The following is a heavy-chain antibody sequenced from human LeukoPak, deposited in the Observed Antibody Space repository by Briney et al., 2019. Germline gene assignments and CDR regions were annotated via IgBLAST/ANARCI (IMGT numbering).Heavy chain of an antibody. D-gene: IGHD6-19*01. CDR2: IKSKTDGGTT. J-gene: IGHJ4*02. CDR1: GFTFSNAW. CDR3: ISGGLVHDY. V-gene: IGHV3-15*01. Sequence: GGSLRLSCAASGFTFSNAWMTWVRPAPGKGLDWVGHIKSKTDGGTTDYAAPVKGRFTISRDDSKNTLYLHMNSLKTEDTAVYYCISGGLVHDYWGQGTLVTVSS.